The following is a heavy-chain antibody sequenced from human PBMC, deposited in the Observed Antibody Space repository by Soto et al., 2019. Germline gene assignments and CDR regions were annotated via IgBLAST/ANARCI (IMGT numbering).Heavy chain of an antibody. D-gene: IGHD2-21*02. CDR2: ITITGDTT. CDR3: WEGGGGDHGY. J-gene: IGHJ4*02. V-gene: IGHV3-23*04. Sequence: EVQLVESEGGLVQPGGSLRLSCEASGFIFTTSDMSWVRQAPGKGLEWISSITITGDTTHYADSVKGRFTISRDNSRNTVYLQMNSLRGDDTAVYYGWEGGGGDHGYWGQGTLVAVSS. CDR1: GFIFTTSD.